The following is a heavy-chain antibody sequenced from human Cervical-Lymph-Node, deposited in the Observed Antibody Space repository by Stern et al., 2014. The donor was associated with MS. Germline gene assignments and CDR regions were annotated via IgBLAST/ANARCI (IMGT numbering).Heavy chain of an antibody. J-gene: IGHJ6*02. CDR2: IYMYGSTT. Sequence: EVQLVESGGGLVQPGGSLRLSCAASGFIFSYYWMHWVRQAPGKGLVWVSHIYMYGSTTNYADSVRGRFTITRDNAKNTLYLQMNSLRAEDTAVYYCVRDDYGMDVWGRGTTVTVSS. CDR3: VRDDYGMDV. V-gene: IGHV3-74*01. CDR1: GFIFSYYW.